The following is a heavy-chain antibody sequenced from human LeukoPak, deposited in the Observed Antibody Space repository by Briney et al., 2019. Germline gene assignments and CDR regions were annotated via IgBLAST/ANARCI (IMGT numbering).Heavy chain of an antibody. J-gene: IGHJ4*02. D-gene: IGHD5-18*01. CDR1: GYTFTSYA. V-gene: IGHV1-3*01. CDR3: ARAVDTAMVRAEGGFDY. CDR2: INAGNGNT. Sequence: ASVKVSCKASGYTFTSYAMHWVRQAPGQRLEWMGWINAGNGNTKYSQKFQGRVTITRDTSASTAYMELSSLRSEDTAVYYCARAVDTAMVRAEGGFDYWGQGTLVTVSS.